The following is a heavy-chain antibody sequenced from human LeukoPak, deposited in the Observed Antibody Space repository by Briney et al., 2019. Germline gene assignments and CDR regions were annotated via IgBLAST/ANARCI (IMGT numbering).Heavy chain of an antibody. CDR2: INHSGST. CDR1: GGSFSGYY. V-gene: IGHV4-34*01. CDR3: ARDRNYYGSGSYPRAGYFQH. D-gene: IGHD3-10*01. J-gene: IGHJ1*01. Sequence: SETLSLTCAVYGGSFSGYYWSWIRQPPGKGLEWIGEINHSGSTNYNPSLKSRVTISVDTSKNQFSLKLSSVTAADTAVYYCARDRNYYGSGSYPRAGYFQHWSQGTLVTVSS.